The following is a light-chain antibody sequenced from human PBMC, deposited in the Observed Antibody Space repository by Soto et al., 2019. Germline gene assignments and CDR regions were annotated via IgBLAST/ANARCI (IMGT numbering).Light chain of an antibody. Sequence: QSALTQPASVSGSPGQSIAISCTGTTSDVGVYKYVSWYQQHPGKVPKLMIYDDSHRPSGVSDRFSGSKSGNTASLSISGLQAEDEADYYCSSYTSSSTLVLFGGGTKVT. CDR3: SSYTSSSTLVL. J-gene: IGLJ2*01. V-gene: IGLV2-14*03. CDR2: DDS. CDR1: TSDVGVYKY.